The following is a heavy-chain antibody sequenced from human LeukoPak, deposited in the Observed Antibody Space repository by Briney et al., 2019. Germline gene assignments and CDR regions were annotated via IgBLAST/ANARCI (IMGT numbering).Heavy chain of an antibody. J-gene: IGHJ4*02. Sequence: IGWVRQMPGKGLEWMGIIYPGDSDTRYSPSFQGQVTISADKSISTAYLQWSSLKASDTAMYYCARRIGYYDSSGPNFDYWGQGTLVTVSS. V-gene: IGHV5-51*01. CDR3: ARRIGYYDSSGPNFDY. CDR2: IYPGDSDT. D-gene: IGHD3-22*01.